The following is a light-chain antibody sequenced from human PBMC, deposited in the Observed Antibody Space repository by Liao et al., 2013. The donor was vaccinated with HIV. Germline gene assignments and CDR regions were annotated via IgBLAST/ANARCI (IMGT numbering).Light chain of an antibody. V-gene: IGLV3-21*01. CDR1: NIGSNS. Sequence: SYVLTQPPSVSVAPGKTATITCGGNNIGSNSVHWYQLKPGQAPVLVIYYDSDRPTGIPERFSGSYSGNTATLTISGTQAMDEADYFCQAWDSRADVVFGGGTKLTVL. J-gene: IGLJ2*01. CDR2: YDS. CDR3: QAWDSRADVV.